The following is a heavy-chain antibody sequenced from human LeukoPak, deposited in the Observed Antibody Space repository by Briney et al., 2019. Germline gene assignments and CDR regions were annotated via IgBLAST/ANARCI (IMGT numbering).Heavy chain of an antibody. D-gene: IGHD1-1*01. CDR2: IYRDGTT. V-gene: IGHV3-53*01. Sequence: PGGSLRLSCAVSEFTVSSNYMSWVRQAPGRGLDWVSVIYRDGTTHYSDSVKGRFTISRDDSKNTVYLQMNTLRAEDTAMYYCARYNTGRSDYWGQGTLVTVSS. CDR1: EFTVSSNY. CDR3: ARYNTGRSDY. J-gene: IGHJ4*01.